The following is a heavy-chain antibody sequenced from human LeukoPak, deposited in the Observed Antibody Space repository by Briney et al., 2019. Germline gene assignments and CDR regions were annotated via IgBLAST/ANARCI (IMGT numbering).Heavy chain of an antibody. CDR2: MNPNSGNT. D-gene: IGHD3-3*01. CDR3: ARGPDYGFWSGQGVY. J-gene: IGHJ4*02. V-gene: IGHV1-8*01. CDR1: GYTFTSYD. Sequence: ASVKVSCKASGYTFTSYDINWVRQATGQGLEWMGWMNPNSGNTGYAQKFQGRVTMTRNTSISTAYMELTSLISENTAVYYCARGPDYGFWSGQGVYWGQGTLVTVSS.